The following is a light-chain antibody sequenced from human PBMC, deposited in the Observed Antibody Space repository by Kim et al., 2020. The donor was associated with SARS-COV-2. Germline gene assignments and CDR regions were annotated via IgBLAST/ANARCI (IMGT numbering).Light chain of an antibody. J-gene: IGLJ2*01. V-gene: IGLV3-19*01. Sequence: SSELTQDPAVSVALGQTVRITCQGDNLRSYYASWYQQKPGQAPVLVIYGRNNRPSGIPDRFSGSTSGNTASLTITGAQAEDEADYYCKSRDSSGNVVFGGGTKLTVL. CDR3: KSRDSSGNVV. CDR2: GRN. CDR1: NLRSYY.